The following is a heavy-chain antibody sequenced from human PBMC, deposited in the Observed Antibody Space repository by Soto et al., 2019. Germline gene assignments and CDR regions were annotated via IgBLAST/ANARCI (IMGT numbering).Heavy chain of an antibody. D-gene: IGHD6-25*01. CDR3: ARDLTAAGLGGMDV. V-gene: IGHV4-38-2*02. CDR2: IYHSGFT. J-gene: IGHJ6*02. Sequence: PSETLSLTCAVSGYSISSGYYWDWIRQPPGKGLEWIGTIYHSGFTYYNPSLKSRVTMSVDTSKNQFSLKLTSVTAADTAMYYCARDLTAAGLGGMDVWGQGTTVTAP. CDR1: GYSISSGYY.